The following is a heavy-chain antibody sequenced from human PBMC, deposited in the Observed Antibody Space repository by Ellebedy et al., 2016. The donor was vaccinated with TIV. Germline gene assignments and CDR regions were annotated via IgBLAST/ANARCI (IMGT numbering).Heavy chain of an antibody. V-gene: IGHV3-21*01. CDR1: GFTFSSYS. J-gene: IGHJ4*02. CDR3: ARIGISTARVGYDF. CDR2: ISCSSNYI. D-gene: IGHD1-26*01. Sequence: GESLKISCAASGFTFSSYSMNWVRQAPGKGLEWVSSISCSSNYIYYSDSVKGRFTISRDNARNSLYLQMNNLRAEDTAVYYCARIGISTARVGYDFWGQGTLVTVSS.